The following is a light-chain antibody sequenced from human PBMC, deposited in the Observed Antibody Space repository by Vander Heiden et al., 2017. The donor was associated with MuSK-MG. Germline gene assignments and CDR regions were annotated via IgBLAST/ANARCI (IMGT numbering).Light chain of an antibody. Sequence: DIQMTQSPSTLSASVGDRVTITCRASQSINSWLAWYQQKPGKAPKLLIYKASSLESGVPSRFSGGGSDTEFTLTISSLQPDDFATYYCQQYSSYSWTFGQGTKVEIK. V-gene: IGKV1-5*03. CDR3: QQYSSYSWT. CDR1: QSINSW. J-gene: IGKJ1*01. CDR2: KAS.